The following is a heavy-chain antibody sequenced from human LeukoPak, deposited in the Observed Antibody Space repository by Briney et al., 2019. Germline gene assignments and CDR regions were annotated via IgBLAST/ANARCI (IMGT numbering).Heavy chain of an antibody. V-gene: IGHV4-59*08. D-gene: IGHD2-2*01. CDR3: ARQYCSSTSCYFDY. Sequence: SETLSLTCTVSGGSISTYYWSWIRQPPGKGLEWIGYIYYSGSTNYNPSLKSRVTISVDTSKNQFSLKLSSVTAADTAVYYCARQYCSSTSCYFDYWGQGTLVTVSS. CDR2: IYYSGST. CDR1: GGSISTYY. J-gene: IGHJ4*02.